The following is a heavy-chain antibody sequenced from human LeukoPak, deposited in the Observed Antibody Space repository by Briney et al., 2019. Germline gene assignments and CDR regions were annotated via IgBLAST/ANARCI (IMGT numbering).Heavy chain of an antibody. CDR3: ARGAAAGAWRYFDL. J-gene: IGHJ2*01. Sequence: GGSLRLSCAASGFTVSSNFMNWVRQAPGKGLEWVSVIYAGDATYYADSVKGRFTISRDNSKNTLYLQMNSLRAEDTAVYYCARGAAAGAWRYFDLWGRGTLVTVSS. CDR1: GFTVSSNF. D-gene: IGHD6-13*01. V-gene: IGHV3-66*01. CDR2: IYAGDAT.